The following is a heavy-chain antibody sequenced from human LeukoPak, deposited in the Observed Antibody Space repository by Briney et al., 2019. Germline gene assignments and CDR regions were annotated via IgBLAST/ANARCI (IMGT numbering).Heavy chain of an antibody. CDR3: AKDGKNHFDS. J-gene: IGHJ4*02. V-gene: IGHV3-43*01. CDR1: GFTFDDYS. D-gene: IGHD1-14*01. Sequence: PGGSLRLSCAASGFTFDDYSMHWVRQAPGKGLEWVSLISWDGGSTYYADSVKSRFTISRDNSKNSLYLQMNSLRTEDTALYYCAKDGKNHFDSWGQGALVTVSS. CDR2: ISWDGGST.